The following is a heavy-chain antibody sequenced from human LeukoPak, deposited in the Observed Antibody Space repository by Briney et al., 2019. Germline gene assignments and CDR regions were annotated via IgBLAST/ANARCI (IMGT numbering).Heavy chain of an antibody. V-gene: IGHV3-21*01. CDR1: GFTFSSYS. Sequence: PGGSLRLSCAASGFTFSSYSVNWVRQAPGKGLEWVSSISSSSSYIYYADSVKGRFTISRDNAKNSLYLQMNSLRAEDTAVYYCARDRPATYYDFWSGYFGSHEVYYYYMDVWGKGTTVTVSS. CDR2: ISSSSSYI. CDR3: ARDRPATYYDFWSGYFGSHEVYYYYMDV. D-gene: IGHD3-3*01. J-gene: IGHJ6*03.